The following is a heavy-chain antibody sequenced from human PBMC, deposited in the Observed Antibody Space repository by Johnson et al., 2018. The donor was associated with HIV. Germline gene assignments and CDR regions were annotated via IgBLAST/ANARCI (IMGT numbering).Heavy chain of an antibody. V-gene: IGHV3-30*03. J-gene: IGHJ3*02. CDR2: ISLDGTNE. CDR1: GFTVSSNY. D-gene: IGHD3-22*01. CDR3: ARGRITMIVVDLRGGGFDI. Sequence: QEQLVESGGGLVQPGGSLRLSCAASGFTVSSNYMSWVRQAPGKGLEWVAVISLDGTNEYYADSVKGRFTISRDNSNNTLYLHMNSLRAEDTAVYYCARGRITMIVVDLRGGGFDIWGQGTMVTVSS.